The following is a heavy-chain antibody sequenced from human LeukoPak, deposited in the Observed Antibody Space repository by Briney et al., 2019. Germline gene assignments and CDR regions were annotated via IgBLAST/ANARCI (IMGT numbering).Heavy chain of an antibody. Sequence: SVKVSCKASGGTFSSYAISWVRQAPGQGLEWMGGIIPIFGTANYAQKFQGRVTITTDESTSTAYMELSSLRSEDTAVYYCANLPVSQPTKDYWGQGTLVTVSS. CDR1: GGTFSSYA. D-gene: IGHD1-1*01. CDR2: IIPIFGTA. J-gene: IGHJ4*02. CDR3: ANLPVSQPTKDY. V-gene: IGHV1-69*05.